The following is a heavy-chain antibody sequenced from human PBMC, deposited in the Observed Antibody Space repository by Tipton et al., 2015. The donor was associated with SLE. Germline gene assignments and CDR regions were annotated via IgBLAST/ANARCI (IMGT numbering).Heavy chain of an antibody. CDR1: GFTFSTYW. D-gene: IGHD5-18*01. Sequence: SLRLSCVDYGFTFSTYWMTWVRQAPGKGLEWVANINQDGSEKNYVDSVKGRFTISRDNAKNSLYLQMNSLRAEDTAVYYCARSPIQLWLARYFDYWGQGTLVTVSS. V-gene: IGHV3-7*01. CDR2: INQDGSEK. J-gene: IGHJ4*02. CDR3: ARSPIQLWLARYFDY.